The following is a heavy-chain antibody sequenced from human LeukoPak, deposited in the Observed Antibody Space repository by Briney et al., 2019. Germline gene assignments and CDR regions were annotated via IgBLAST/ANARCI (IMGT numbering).Heavy chain of an antibody. V-gene: IGHV3-21*01. J-gene: IGHJ6*02. CDR2: ISSSSSYI. D-gene: IGHD2-15*01. Sequence: GGSLRLSCAASGFAFSSYSMNWVRQAPGKGLEWVSSISSSSSYIYYEDLVKDRFTISRDNAKNSLYLQMNSRRVEDTAMYYCARVGCSGGRCPGYGMDVWGQGTTVTVSS. CDR3: ARVGCSGGRCPGYGMDV. CDR1: GFAFSSYS.